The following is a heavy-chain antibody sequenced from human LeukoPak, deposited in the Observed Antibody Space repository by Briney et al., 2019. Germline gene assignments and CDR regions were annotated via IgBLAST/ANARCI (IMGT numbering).Heavy chain of an antibody. V-gene: IGHV1-69*13. CDR1: GGTFSSYA. CDR2: IIPIFGTA. Sequence: ASVKVSCKASGGTFSSYAISWVRQAPGQGLEWMGGIIPIFGTANYAQKFQGRVTITADVSTSTAYMELSSLRSEDTAVYYCAREPFCSGGSCYSDYWGQGTLVTVSS. CDR3: AREPFCSGGSCYSDY. J-gene: IGHJ4*02. D-gene: IGHD2-15*01.